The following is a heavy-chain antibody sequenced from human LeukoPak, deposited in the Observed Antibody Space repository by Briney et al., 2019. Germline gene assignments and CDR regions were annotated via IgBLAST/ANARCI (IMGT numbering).Heavy chain of an antibody. Sequence: ASVRVSCKASGYTFTDYYLHWVRQAPGHGLEWMGWINPNSGGTNCAQKFQGRVTMTRDTSITTAYMELNRLRSDDTAVYYCAKGSATPYWGQGTLVTVST. CDR2: INPNSGGT. CDR3: AKGSATPY. D-gene: IGHD1-26*01. CDR1: GYTFTDYY. V-gene: IGHV1-2*02. J-gene: IGHJ4*02.